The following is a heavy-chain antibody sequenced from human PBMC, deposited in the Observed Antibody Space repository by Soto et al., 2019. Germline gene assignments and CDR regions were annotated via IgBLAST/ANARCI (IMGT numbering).Heavy chain of an antibody. CDR2: IKSKTDGGTT. CDR3: TTDPWFGELLISDY. Sequence: PGGSLRLSCAASGFTFSNAWMNWVRQAPGKGLEWVGRIKSKTDGGTTDYAAPVKGRFTISRDDSKNTLYLQMKSLKTEDTAVYYCTTDPWFGELLISDYWGQGTLVTVS. J-gene: IGHJ4*02. D-gene: IGHD3-10*01. V-gene: IGHV3-15*07. CDR1: GFTFSNAW.